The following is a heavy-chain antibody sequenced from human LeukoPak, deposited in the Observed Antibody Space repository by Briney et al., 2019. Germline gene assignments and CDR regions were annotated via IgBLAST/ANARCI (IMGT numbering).Heavy chain of an antibody. CDR2: IYYSGNT. Sequence: SETLSLTCTVSGGSISSRSYYWGCIRRPPGKGLECIGNIYYSGNTYYNPSLKSRVTILVDKSKNQFSLKLTSVTAADTAVYYCARVGYNYALNGFDIWGQGTMVSVSS. CDR3: ARVGYNYALNGFDI. V-gene: IGHV4-39*07. D-gene: IGHD5-18*01. CDR1: GGSISSRSYY. J-gene: IGHJ3*02.